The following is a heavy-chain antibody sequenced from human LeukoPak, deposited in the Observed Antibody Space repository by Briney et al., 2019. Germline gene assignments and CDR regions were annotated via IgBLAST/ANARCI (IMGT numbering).Heavy chain of an antibody. J-gene: IGHJ3*02. CDR2: MRGRSDTT. CDR1: GFTFTMFS. D-gene: IGHD6-13*01. CDR3: ARDHSSSWYSPGI. Sequence: GGSLRLSCAASGFTFTMFSMNWLRQAPGKGLEWIAFMRGRSDTTYYADSVQGRFTISRDNAEDSVYLQMNSLRAEDTAVYYSARDHSSSWYSPGIWGQGTMVTVSS. V-gene: IGHV3-48*01.